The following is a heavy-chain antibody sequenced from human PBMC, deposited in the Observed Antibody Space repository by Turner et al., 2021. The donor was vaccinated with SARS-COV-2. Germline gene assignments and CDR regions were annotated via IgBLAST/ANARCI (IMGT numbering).Heavy chain of an antibody. V-gene: IGHV3-23*01. J-gene: IGHJ4*02. CDR1: GFTFSSYA. Sequence: EVQLLESGGGLVQPGGSLRLSCAASGFTFSSYAMSWVRQAPGKGLEWVSAISGSGGSTYYADSVKGRFTISRDNSKNTLYLQMNSLRDEDTAVYYCAKPPGEQWLVLALVFDYWGQGTLVTVSS. CDR2: ISGSGGST. CDR3: AKPPGEQWLVLALVFDY. D-gene: IGHD6-19*01.